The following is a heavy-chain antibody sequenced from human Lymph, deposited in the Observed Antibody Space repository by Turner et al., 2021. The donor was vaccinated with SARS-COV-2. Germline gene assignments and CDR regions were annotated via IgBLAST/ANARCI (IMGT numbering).Heavy chain of an antibody. CDR3: ASDLQLYGMDV. J-gene: IGHJ6*02. D-gene: IGHD1-1*01. CDR1: GFTVSSNY. V-gene: IGHV3-53*02. Sequence: EVQLMETGGGLIQPGGSLRLSCAASGFTVSSNYMTWVRQAPGKGLEWVSLIYSGGSTYYADSVKGRFTISRDNSKNTLYLQMNSLRAEDTAIYYCASDLQLYGMDVWGQGTTVTVSS. CDR2: IYSGGST.